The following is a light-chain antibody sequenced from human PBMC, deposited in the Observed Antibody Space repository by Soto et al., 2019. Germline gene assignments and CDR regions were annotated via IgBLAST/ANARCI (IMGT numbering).Light chain of an antibody. CDR2: DAP. J-gene: IGKJ4*01. V-gene: IGKV1-33*01. CDR3: QQYNSMLS. Sequence: DIPMTQSPSSLSASEGDRVTITCQSSDDVSRNLNWSQQKPGEAPHLLIYDAPTVERGVPSRFSGSGSGTDFTLTISSLQPEDVATYYCQQYNSMLSFGGGTEVEIK. CDR1: DDVSRN.